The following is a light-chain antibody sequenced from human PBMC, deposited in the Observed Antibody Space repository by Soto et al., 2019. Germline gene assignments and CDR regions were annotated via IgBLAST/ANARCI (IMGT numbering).Light chain of an antibody. V-gene: IGLV1-47*01. CDR2: RNN. J-gene: IGLJ3*02. CDR3: AAWDDRLSGWV. CDR1: SSNIGSNY. Sequence: QSVLTQPPSTSGNPGQWVTISCSGSSSNIGSNYLYWYQQLPGTAPKLLIYRNNQRPSGVPDRFSGSKSGTSASLAISGLRSEDEADYYCAAWDDRLSGWVFGGGTKVTVL.